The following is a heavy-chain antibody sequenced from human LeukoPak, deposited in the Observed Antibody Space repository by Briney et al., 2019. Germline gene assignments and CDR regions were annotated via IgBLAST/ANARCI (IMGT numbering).Heavy chain of an antibody. CDR3: ALRRNFCFDY. V-gene: IGHV3-7*01. J-gene: IGHJ4*02. CDR2: INQDGSEK. Sequence: PGGSLRLSCAASGFTFSSYWMSWVRQAPGKGLEWVAIINQDGSEKYYVYSVKGRFTISRDNAKNSLYLQMNSPSAEDTAVYYCALRRNFCFDYWGQGTLVTVSS. CDR1: GFTFSSYW. D-gene: IGHD3-3*01.